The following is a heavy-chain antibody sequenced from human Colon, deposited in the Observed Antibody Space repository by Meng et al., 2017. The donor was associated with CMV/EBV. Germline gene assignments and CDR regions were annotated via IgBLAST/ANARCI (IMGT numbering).Heavy chain of an antibody. CDR1: GYTVSSYG. CDR3: VKIEGRCDSQSCSYYRWFDP. Sequence: ASVKVSCKASGYTVSSYGISWVRQAPGQGLEWMGCISTSIGNQYAQKFQGRVIMTTDSPTNTAYLEVMSLTFEDTAVYYCVKIEGRCDSQSCSYYRWFDPWGQGILVTVSS. D-gene: IGHD2/OR15-2a*01. V-gene: IGHV1-18*01. J-gene: IGHJ5*02. CDR2: ISTSIGN.